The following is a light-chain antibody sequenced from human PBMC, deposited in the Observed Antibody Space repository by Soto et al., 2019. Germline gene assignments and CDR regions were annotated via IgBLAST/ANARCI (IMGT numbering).Light chain of an antibody. CDR3: CSYAGSPWV. CDR1: SSDVGGYNY. V-gene: IGLV2-11*01. J-gene: IGLJ3*02. Sequence: QSALTQPRSVSGSPGRSVTISCTGTSSDVGGYNYVSWYQQHPGKAPKLMIYDVSKRPSGVPDRFSGSKSGNTASLTISGLQAEDEADYYCCSYAGSPWVFGGGTQLTVL. CDR2: DVS.